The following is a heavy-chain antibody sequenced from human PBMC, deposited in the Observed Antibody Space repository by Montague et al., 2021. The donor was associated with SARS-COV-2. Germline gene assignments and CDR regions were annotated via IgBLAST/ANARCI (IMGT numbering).Heavy chain of an antibody. V-gene: IGHV4-59*08. CDR3: ARLEAGDCSGGSCYSSWSDP. CDR2: IYYSGST. CDR1: GGSISSYY. D-gene: IGHD2-15*01. J-gene: IGHJ5*02. Sequence: SETLSLTCTVSGGSISSYYWSWIRQPPGKGLEWIGYIYYSGSTNYNPSLKSRVTISVDTSKNQFSLKLSSVTAADTAVYYCARLEAGDCSGGSCYSSWSDPWGQGTLVTVSS.